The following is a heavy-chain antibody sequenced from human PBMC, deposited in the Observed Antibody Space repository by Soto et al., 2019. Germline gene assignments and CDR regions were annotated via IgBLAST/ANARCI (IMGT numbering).Heavy chain of an antibody. V-gene: IGHV1-58*01. CDR3: PADATAWQQMVPSDY. J-gene: IGHJ4*02. CDR2: IAVGSGYT. D-gene: IGHD2-8*01. Sequence: SVKVSCKASGFTFTSSAFHWVRQARGQRLEWIGWIAVGSGYTNYAQRFQDRVTLTRDMSTATTYMELSRLTSEDTAIYYCPADATAWQQMVPSDYWGQGTLVTVSS. CDR1: GFTFTSSA.